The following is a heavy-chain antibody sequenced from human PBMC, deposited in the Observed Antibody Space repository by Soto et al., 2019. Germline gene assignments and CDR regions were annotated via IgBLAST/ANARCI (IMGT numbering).Heavy chain of an antibody. CDR1: GFSFSGSW. Sequence: EVQLVESGGGLVQPGGSLRLSCEASGFSFSGSWMTWVRQAPGRGLEWLAKINPDGSREYYVDSVKGRFTISRDNARSSLFFQMHSLRDEDTAVYFCAREHSFGLDYWGQGTLVTVSS. D-gene: IGHD2-15*01. V-gene: IGHV3-7*04. CDR2: INPDGSRE. CDR3: AREHSFGLDY. J-gene: IGHJ4*02.